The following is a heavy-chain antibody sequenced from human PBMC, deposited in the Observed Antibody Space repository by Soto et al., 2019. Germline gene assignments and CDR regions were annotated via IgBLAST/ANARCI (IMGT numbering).Heavy chain of an antibody. CDR2: ISAYNGNT. J-gene: IGHJ6*03. CDR1: GYTFTCNA. D-gene: IGHD6-19*01. V-gene: IGHV1-18*01. CDR3: ASGFSIAVAGTTYYMDV. Sequence: ASVKVSCKAPGYTFTCNASCWVRQSTGQGLEWMGWISAYNGNTNYAQKLQGRVTMTTDTSTSTAYMELRSLRSDDTAVYYCASGFSIAVAGTTYYMDVWGKGTTVTVSS.